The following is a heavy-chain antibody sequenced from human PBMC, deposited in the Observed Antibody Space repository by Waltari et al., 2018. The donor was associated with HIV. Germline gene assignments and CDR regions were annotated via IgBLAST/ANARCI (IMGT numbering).Heavy chain of an antibody. CDR3: ARMGLMMYAIGAFDI. D-gene: IGHD2-8*01. CDR2: IKKDRSEK. CDR1: GFTFSLYW. Sequence: EVQLVESGGGLVQPGGSLRLSCAASGFTFSLYWMTWVRQAPGKGLEWVANIKKDRSEKHYVDSVKGRFNISRDNAKNSLYLQMNSLRAEDTAVYYCARMGLMMYAIGAFDIWGQGTMVTVAS. V-gene: IGHV3-7*01. J-gene: IGHJ3*02.